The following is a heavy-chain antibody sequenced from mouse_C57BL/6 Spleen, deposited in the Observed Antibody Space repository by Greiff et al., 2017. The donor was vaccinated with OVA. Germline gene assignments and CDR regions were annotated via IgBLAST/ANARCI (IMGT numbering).Heavy chain of an antibody. J-gene: IGHJ1*03. CDR3: ARRGGYDYDRWYFDV. CDR2: INYDGSST. Sequence: EVQVVESEGGLVQPGSSMKLSCTASGFTFSDYYMAWVRQVPEKGLEWVANINYDGSSTYYLDSLKSRFIISRDNAKNILYLQMSSLKSEDTATYYCARRGGYDYDRWYFDVWGTGTTVTVSS. D-gene: IGHD2-4*01. CDR1: GFTFSDYY. V-gene: IGHV5-16*01.